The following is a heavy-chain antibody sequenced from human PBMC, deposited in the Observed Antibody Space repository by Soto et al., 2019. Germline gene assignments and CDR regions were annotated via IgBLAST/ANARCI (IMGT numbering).Heavy chain of an antibody. CDR3: ARDPYYDSSGYPTVDY. Sequence: PGGSLSLSCAASGFTFSSYGMHWVRQAPGKGLEWVAVIWYDGSNKYYADSVKGRFTISRDNSKNTLYLQMNSLRAEDTAVYYCARDPYYDSSGYPTVDYWGQGTLVTVSS. D-gene: IGHD3-22*01. J-gene: IGHJ4*02. CDR2: IWYDGSNK. CDR1: GFTFSSYG. V-gene: IGHV3-33*01.